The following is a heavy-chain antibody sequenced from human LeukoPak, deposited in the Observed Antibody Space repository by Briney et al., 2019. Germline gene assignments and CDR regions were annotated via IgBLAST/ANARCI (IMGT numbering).Heavy chain of an antibody. Sequence: PSETLSLTCTVSGGSVSSSHYWGWIRQPPGKGLQWIGSIYYGGRTYYNPSLRSRVTTSVDTSKNQFSLKLSSVTAADTAVYYCAKSTYYYDTFVNAFDFWGQGTVVTVSS. V-gene: IGHV4-39*07. J-gene: IGHJ3*01. D-gene: IGHD3-22*01. CDR3: AKSTYYYDTFVNAFDF. CDR2: IYYGGRT. CDR1: GGSVSSSHY.